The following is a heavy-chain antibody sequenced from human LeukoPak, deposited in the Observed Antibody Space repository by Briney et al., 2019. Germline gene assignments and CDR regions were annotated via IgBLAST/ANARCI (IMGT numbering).Heavy chain of an antibody. V-gene: IGHV3-30*18. D-gene: IGHD3-10*01. CDR1: GFTFSSYG. Sequence: GGSLRLSCAASGFTFSSYGMHWVLQAPGKGLEWVAVISYDGSNKYYADSVKGRFTISRDNSKNTLYLQMNSLRAEDTAVYYCAKDLSYGSGSSILDWWGQGTLVTVSS. J-gene: IGHJ4*02. CDR3: AKDLSYGSGSSILDW. CDR2: ISYDGSNK.